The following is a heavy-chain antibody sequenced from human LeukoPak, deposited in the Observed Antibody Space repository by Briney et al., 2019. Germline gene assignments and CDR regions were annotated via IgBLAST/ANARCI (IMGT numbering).Heavy chain of an antibody. CDR1: GFTFDDYA. D-gene: IGHD3-22*01. J-gene: IGHJ4*02. V-gene: IGHV3-9*01. CDR3: AKGALYDSSGYFDY. CDR2: ISWNSGSI. Sequence: GGSLRLSCAASGFTFDDYAMHWVRQAPGKGLEWVSSISWNSGSIGYADSVKGRFTISRDNAKNSMYLEMNSLRTEATALYYCAKGALYDSSGYFDYWGQGSLVTVSS.